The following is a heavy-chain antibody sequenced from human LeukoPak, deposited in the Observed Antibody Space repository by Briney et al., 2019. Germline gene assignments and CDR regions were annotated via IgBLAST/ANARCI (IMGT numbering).Heavy chain of an antibody. CDR3: AKDWAKLDAFDI. V-gene: IGHV3-11*04. CDR1: ESTLIDYN. Sequence: GGPLRPPFAALESTLIDYNLSWIGQAQGKGLGWVSYISSSGSTIYYADSVKGRFTISRDNAKNLLYLQMNSLRAEDTAVYYCAKDWAKLDAFDIWGQGTMVTVSS. CDR2: ISSSGSTI. J-gene: IGHJ3*02. D-gene: IGHD3-16*01.